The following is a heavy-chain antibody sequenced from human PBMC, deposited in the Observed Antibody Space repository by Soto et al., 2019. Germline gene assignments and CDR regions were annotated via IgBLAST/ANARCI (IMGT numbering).Heavy chain of an antibody. Sequence: SETLSLTCSVSGADINTYSWTWIRQPAGKGLEWIGRIYTSASINYNPSLQSRVTISLDTSRKQFSLKLTSVTAADTAVYYCARSQWLSGGAFMDVWGQGTTVTVSS. V-gene: IGHV4-4*07. J-gene: IGHJ6*02. CDR2: IYTSASI. CDR1: GADINTYS. CDR3: ARSQWLSGGAFMDV. D-gene: IGHD6-19*01.